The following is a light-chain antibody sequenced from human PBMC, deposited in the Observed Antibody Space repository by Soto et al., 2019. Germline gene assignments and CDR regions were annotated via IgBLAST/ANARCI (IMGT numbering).Light chain of an antibody. CDR2: TAS. J-gene: IGKJ4*01. Sequence: DIQMTQSPSILSASVGDRVTITCRASQSISSWLAWYQQRPGKAPNLLIHTASTLKSGVPSRFSANGSGTEFTLPISSLQPDDFAVYYCQHYDFSSGLTFGGGTRVEI. CDR1: QSISSW. CDR3: QHYDFSSGLT. V-gene: IGKV1-5*03.